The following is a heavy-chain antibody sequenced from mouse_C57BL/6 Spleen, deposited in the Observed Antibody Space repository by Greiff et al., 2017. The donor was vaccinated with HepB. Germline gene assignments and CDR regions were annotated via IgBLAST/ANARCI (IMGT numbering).Heavy chain of an antibody. CDR1: GFNIKDYY. D-gene: IGHD1-1*01. CDR3: ARNYYYGSSYPYCDY. Sequence: EVKLMESGAELVKPGASVKLSCTASGFNIKDYYMHWVKQRTEQGLEWIGRIDPEDGETKYAPKFQGKATITADTSSNTAYLQLISLTSEDTAVYYWARNYYYGSSYPYCDYWGQGTTLTVSS. J-gene: IGHJ2*01. V-gene: IGHV14-2*01. CDR2: IDPEDGET.